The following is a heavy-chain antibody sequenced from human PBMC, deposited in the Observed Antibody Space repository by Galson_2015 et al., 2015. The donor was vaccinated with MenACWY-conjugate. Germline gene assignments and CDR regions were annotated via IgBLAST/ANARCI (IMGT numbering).Heavy chain of an antibody. V-gene: IGHV3-30*02. CDR3: AIHQTVGASTALDL. CDR2: IRHDGSNK. J-gene: IGHJ3*01. Sequence: SLKLSCAASGFTFSSYGMHWVRQAPGKGLEWVAFIRHDGSNKYYADSVKGRFTISRDNAKNSLYLQVNSLRAEDTAVYYCAIHQTVGASTALDLWGQGPVVPLSS. D-gene: IGHD1-26*01. CDR1: GFTFSSYG.